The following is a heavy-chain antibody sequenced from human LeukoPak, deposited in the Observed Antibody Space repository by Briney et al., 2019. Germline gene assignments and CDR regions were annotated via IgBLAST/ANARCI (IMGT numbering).Heavy chain of an antibody. CDR2: IIPIFGTA. Sequence: SVKVSCKASGGTFSSYAISWVRQAPGQGPEWMGGIIPIFGTANYAQKFQGRVTITADESTSTAYMELSSLRSEDTAVYYCARVKRGYSYGYVAFDIWGQGTMVTVSS. V-gene: IGHV1-69*01. J-gene: IGHJ3*02. CDR3: ARVKRGYSYGYVAFDI. CDR1: GGTFSSYA. D-gene: IGHD5-18*01.